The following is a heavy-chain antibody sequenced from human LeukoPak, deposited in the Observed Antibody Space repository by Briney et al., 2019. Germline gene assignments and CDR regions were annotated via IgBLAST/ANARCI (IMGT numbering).Heavy chain of an antibody. D-gene: IGHD6-19*01. Sequence: GRSLRLSCAASGFTFSNYGMHWVRQAPGKGLELVALMSYEGSNIKYADSVKGRFTISRDNSKNTLYLQMNSLRTEDTAVYYCARLIPVSGADAFDIWGQGTMVTVSS. J-gene: IGHJ3*02. CDR2: MSYEGSNI. V-gene: IGHV3-30*03. CDR1: GFTFSNYG. CDR3: ARLIPVSGADAFDI.